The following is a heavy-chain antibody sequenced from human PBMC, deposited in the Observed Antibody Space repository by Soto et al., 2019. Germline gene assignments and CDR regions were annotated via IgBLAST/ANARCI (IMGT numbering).Heavy chain of an antibody. D-gene: IGHD2-15*01. CDR1: DASISSTNW. V-gene: IGHV4-4*02. CDR3: ARHIAVPTTRGFDY. CDR2: IYHSGAT. Sequence: PSETLSLTCAVSDASISSTNWWSWVRQAPGEGPEWIGEIYHSGATNYNPSLKSRVIISMDTSKNQLSLRLDSVTAADTAVYFCARHIAVPTTRGFDYWGQGTLVTVSS. J-gene: IGHJ4*02.